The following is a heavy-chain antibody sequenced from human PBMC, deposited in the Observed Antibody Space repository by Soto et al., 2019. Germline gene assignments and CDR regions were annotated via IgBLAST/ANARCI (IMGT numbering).Heavy chain of an antibody. Sequence: SETLSLTCSVSGDSISTVDYFWAWIRQPPGQALEYIGYIYKSATTYYNPPFESRVAISLDTSKSQFSLNVTSVTAADTAVYFCARGRYCLTGRCFPNWFDSWGQGTLVTVSS. D-gene: IGHD2-15*01. J-gene: IGHJ5*01. CDR1: GDSISTVDYF. V-gene: IGHV4-30-4*01. CDR3: ARGRYCLTGRCFPNWFDS. CDR2: IYKSATT.